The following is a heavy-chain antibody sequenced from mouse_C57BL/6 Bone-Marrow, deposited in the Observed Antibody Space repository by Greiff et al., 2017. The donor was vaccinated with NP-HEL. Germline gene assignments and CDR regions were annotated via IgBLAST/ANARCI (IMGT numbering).Heavy chain of an antibody. J-gene: IGHJ3*01. D-gene: IGHD1-1*01. CDR1: GFNITDDY. V-gene: IGHV14-4*01. CDR2: IDPANGDT. CDR3: TTVYYYGPY. Sequence: VQLQQSGAELVRPGASVKLSCTASGFNITDDYMHWVKQRPEQGLEWIGWIDPANGDTKYASKFQGKATITADTSSNSAYLQLSSLTAEDTAVYYCTTVYYYGPYWGQGTLVTVSA.